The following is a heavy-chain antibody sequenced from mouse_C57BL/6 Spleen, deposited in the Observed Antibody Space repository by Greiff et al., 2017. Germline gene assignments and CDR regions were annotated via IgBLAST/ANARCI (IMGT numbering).Heavy chain of an antibody. CDR3: ARVTTVVAKDAMDY. CDR2: ISDGGSYT. Sequence: EVQGVESGGGLVKPGGSLKLSCAASGFTFSSYAMSWVRQTPEKRLEWVATISDGGSYTYYPDNVKGRFTISRDNAKNNLYLQMSHLKSEDTAMYYCARVTTVVAKDAMDYWGQGTSVTVSS. D-gene: IGHD1-1*01. CDR1: GFTFSSYA. V-gene: IGHV5-4*01. J-gene: IGHJ4*01.